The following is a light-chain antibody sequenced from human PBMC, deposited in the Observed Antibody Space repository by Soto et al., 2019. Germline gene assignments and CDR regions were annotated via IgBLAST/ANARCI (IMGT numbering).Light chain of an antibody. V-gene: IGLV2-14*03. CDR1: SSDVGGYNY. J-gene: IGLJ2*01. CDR3: SSYAGSSTVV. CDR2: DVS. Sequence: QSALTQPASVSGSPGQSITISCTGTSSDVGGYNYVSWYQHHPGKAPKLMIHDVSNRPSGVSSRFSGSKSGNTASLTISGLQAEDEADYYCSSYAGSSTVVFGGGTKLTVL.